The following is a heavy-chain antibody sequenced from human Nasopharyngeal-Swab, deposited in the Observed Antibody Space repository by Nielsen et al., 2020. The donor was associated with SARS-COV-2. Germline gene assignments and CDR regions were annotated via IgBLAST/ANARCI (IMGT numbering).Heavy chain of an antibody. CDR2: ISNDGSNK. V-gene: IGHV3-30*18. CDR1: GFTFSTYA. CDR3: AKAQGIRYGLDV. Sequence: GESLKISCAASGFTFSTYAMHWVRQAPGKGLEWVRLISNDGSNKYYGDSEKGRFTISRDNSRNTLFLQMNSLRPEDTAVYYCAKAQGIRYGLDVWGHGTTVTVSS. J-gene: IGHJ6*02.